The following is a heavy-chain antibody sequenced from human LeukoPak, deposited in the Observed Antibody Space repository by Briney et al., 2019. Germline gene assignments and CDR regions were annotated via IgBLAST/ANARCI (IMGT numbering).Heavy chain of an antibody. D-gene: IGHD3-22*01. CDR3: ASPTYYYDSSGYREVYYFDY. J-gene: IGHJ4*02. Sequence: ASVKVSCKASGYTFTSYGISWVRQAPGQGLEWMGWISAYNGNTNYAQKLQGRVTMTTDTSTSTAYMELRSLGSDDTAVYYCASPTYYYDSSGYREVYYFDYWGQGTLVTVSS. CDR1: GYTFTSYG. V-gene: IGHV1-18*01. CDR2: ISAYNGNT.